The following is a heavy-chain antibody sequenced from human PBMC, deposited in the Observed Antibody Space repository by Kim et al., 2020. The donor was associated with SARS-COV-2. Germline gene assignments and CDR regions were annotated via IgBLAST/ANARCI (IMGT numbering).Heavy chain of an antibody. CDR3: RIVCTTYPDFDY. V-gene: IGHV4-39*01. CDR1: GGSISSSSYY. Sequence: SETLSPTCTVSGGSISSSSYYWGWIRQPPGKGLEWIGSIYYSGSTYYNPSLKSRVTISVDTSKNQFSLKLSSVTAADTAVYYCRIVCTTYPDFDYWGQGTLVTVSS. J-gene: IGHJ4*02. CDR2: IYYSGST. D-gene: IGHD5-12*01.